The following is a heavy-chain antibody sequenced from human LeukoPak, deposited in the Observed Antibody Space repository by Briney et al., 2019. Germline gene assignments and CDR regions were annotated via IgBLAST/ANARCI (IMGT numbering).Heavy chain of an antibody. J-gene: IGHJ4*02. D-gene: IGHD3-9*01. CDR1: GGTFSSYA. CDR2: IIPIFGTA. CDR3: ASQTGDILTGSHLT. V-gene: IGHV1-69*13. Sequence: VKVSCKASGGTFSSYAISWVRQAPGQGLEWMGGIIPIFGTANYAQKFQGRVTITADKSASTAYMELSSLRSEDTAVYYCASQTGDILTGSHLTWGQGTLVTVSS.